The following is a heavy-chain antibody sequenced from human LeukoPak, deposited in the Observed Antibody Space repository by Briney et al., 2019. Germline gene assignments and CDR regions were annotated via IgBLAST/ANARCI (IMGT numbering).Heavy chain of an antibody. CDR3: AREGGEFDAFDI. CDR1: GFTLSSYA. CDR2: ISYDGSNK. Sequence: GGSLRLSCAASGFTLSSYAMHWVRQAPGKGLEWVAVISYDGSNKYYADSVKGRFTISRDNSKNTLYLQMNSLRAEDTAVYYCAREGGEFDAFDIWGQGTVVTVSS. J-gene: IGHJ3*02. V-gene: IGHV3-30-3*01. D-gene: IGHD3-10*01.